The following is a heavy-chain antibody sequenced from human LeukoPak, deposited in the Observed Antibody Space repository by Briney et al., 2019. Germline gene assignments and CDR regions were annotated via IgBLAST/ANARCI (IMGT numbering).Heavy chain of an antibody. Sequence: GGSLRLSCVASGFTFGSYAMTWIRQAPGKGLEWVSSISGSGGSTYYADSVKGRFTISRDNSRNMLFLQMNSLRAEDTAVYYCATTRWPRYYFDYWGQGTLVTVSS. CDR3: ATTRWPRYYFDY. D-gene: IGHD1/OR15-1a*01. CDR2: ISGSGGST. V-gene: IGHV3-23*01. CDR1: GFTFGSYA. J-gene: IGHJ4*02.